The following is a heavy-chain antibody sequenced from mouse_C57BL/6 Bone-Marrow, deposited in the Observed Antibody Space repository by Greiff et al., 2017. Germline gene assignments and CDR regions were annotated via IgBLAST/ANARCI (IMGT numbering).Heavy chain of an antibody. J-gene: IGHJ4*01. V-gene: IGHV1-81*01. CDR3: ARAHYYGSSYEGMDY. CDR2: IYPRSGNT. CDR1: GYTFTSYG. D-gene: IGHD1-1*01. Sequence: VQLVESGAELARPGASVKLSCKASGYTFTSYGISWVKQRTGQGLEWIGEIYPRSGNTYYNEKFKGKATLTADKSSSTAYMELRSLTSEDSAVYFCARAHYYGSSYEGMDYWGQGTSVTVSS.